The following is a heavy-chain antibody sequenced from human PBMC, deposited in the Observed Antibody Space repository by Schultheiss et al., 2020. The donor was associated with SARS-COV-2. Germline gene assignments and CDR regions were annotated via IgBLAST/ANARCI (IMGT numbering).Heavy chain of an antibody. CDR1: GFTFSNAW. V-gene: IGHV3-15*01. D-gene: IGHD3-9*01. J-gene: IGHJ4*02. CDR3: TTYVLRYFDWLYGFDY. CDR2: IKSKTDGGTT. Sequence: GESLKISCAASGFTFSNAWMSWVRQAPGKVLEWVGRIKSKTDGGTTDYAAPVKGRFTISRDDSKNTLYLQMNSLKTEDTAVYYCTTYVLRYFDWLYGFDYWGQGTLVTVSS.